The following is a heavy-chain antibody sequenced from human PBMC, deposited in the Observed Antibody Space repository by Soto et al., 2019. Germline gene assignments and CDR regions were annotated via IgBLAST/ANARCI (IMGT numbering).Heavy chain of an antibody. CDR2: IYYSGST. Sequence: SETLSLTCTVSGGSVSSGSYYWSWIRQPPGKGLEWIGYIYYSGSTNYNPSLKSRVTISVDTSKNQFSLKLSSVTAADTAVYYCARGLGHGQLVLHYYFDYWGQGTLVTVSS. CDR3: ARGLGHGQLVLHYYFDY. CDR1: GGSVSSGSYY. J-gene: IGHJ4*02. V-gene: IGHV4-61*01. D-gene: IGHD6-6*01.